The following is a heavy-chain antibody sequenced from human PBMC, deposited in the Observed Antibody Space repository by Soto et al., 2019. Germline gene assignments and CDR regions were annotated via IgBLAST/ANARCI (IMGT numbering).Heavy chain of an antibody. CDR1: GCTFSSYT. D-gene: IGHD6-19*01. J-gene: IGHJ3*02. Sequence: QVQLVQSGAEVKKPGSSVKVSCKASGCTFSSYTISWVRQAPGQGLEWMGRIIPILGIANYAHQFQGRVTINADKSTSTDDMELSRLRSHDTDVYYCARILYRSGTGGYAFDIWGQGTMVTVSS. CDR2: IIPILGIA. V-gene: IGHV1-69*02. CDR3: ARILYRSGTGGYAFDI.